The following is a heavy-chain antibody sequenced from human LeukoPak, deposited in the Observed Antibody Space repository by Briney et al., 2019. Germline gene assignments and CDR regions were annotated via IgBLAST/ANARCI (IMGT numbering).Heavy chain of an antibody. J-gene: IGHJ4*02. CDR3: AKDAVAGTWLHY. CDR1: GFTFGDYA. V-gene: IGHV3-43*02. CDR2: IRGDGRTT. D-gene: IGHD6-19*01. Sequence: GGSLRLFCAASGFTFGDYAMHWVREAPGKGLEWGSLIRGDGRTTSYAGSVKGRFTIPRDNSKNSLYLQMSSLRGEDTAIYYCAKDAVAGTWLHYWGQGTLVTVSS.